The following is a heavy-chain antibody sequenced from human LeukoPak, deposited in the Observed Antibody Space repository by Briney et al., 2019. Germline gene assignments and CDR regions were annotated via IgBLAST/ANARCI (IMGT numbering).Heavy chain of an antibody. CDR3: ARGQLSYYGSGSYYSAPDY. CDR2: IYPGDSDT. CDR1: GYSFTSYW. D-gene: IGHD3-10*01. V-gene: IGHV5-51*01. J-gene: IGHJ4*02. Sequence: GESLKISCKGSGYSFTSYWIGWVRQMPGKGLEWMGIIYPGDSDTRYSPSFQGQVTISADKSISTAYLQWSSLKASDTAMYYCARGQLSYYGSGSYYSAPDYWGQGTLVTVSS.